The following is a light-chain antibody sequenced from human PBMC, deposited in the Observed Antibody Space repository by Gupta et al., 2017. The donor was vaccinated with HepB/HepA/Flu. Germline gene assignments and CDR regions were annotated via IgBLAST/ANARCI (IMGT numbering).Light chain of an antibody. CDR2: STD. J-gene: IGLJ2*01. Sequence: QTVVTQEPSLSVSPGGTVTLTCVLSSDTVSSRHSVGWYQQTPGQPTRTLSDSTDPRSSGVPDRFCGSILGNRAVPNITGDQAEDECDYYCLIYLGGVIALFGGGTKVTVL. CDR1: SDTVSSRHS. V-gene: IGLV8-61*01. CDR3: LIYLGGVIAL.